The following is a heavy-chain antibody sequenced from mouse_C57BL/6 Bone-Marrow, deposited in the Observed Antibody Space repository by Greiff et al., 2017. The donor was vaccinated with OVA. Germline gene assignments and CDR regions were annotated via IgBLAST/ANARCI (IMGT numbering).Heavy chain of an antibody. Sequence: QVQLKQSGAELVKPGASVKISCKASGYAFSSYWMNWVKQRPGKGLEWIGQIYPGDGDTNYNGKFKGKATLTADKSSSTAYMQLSSLTSEDSAVYFCARGGYGYDGFAYWGQGTLVTVSA. CDR1: GYAFSSYW. CDR3: ARGGYGYDGFAY. D-gene: IGHD2-2*01. CDR2: IYPGDGDT. V-gene: IGHV1-80*01. J-gene: IGHJ3*01.